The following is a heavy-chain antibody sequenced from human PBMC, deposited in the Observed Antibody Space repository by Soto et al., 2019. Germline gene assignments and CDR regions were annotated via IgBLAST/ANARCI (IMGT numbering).Heavy chain of an antibody. V-gene: IGHV4-30-4*01. D-gene: IGHD3-10*01. Sequence: PSQTLALTCTVAGGAISRAECFWTWLRQPPGKGLEWLGYIYYSWTTYYTPSLKGRLIISIDTPRNQFSLSLNSVTAADTAVYFCGREPYLPMARNDFWGPGAQVAVSS. CDR1: GGAISRAECF. J-gene: IGHJ4*02. CDR3: GREPYLPMARNDF. CDR2: IYYSWTT.